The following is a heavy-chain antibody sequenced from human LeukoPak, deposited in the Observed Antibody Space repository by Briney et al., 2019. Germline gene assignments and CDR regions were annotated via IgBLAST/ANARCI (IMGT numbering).Heavy chain of an antibody. Sequence: PSGTLSLTCGVSGGSISSSNWWSWVRQTPEEGLEWIGEIYHSGSTNYNPSLKSRVTISVDKSKNQFSLKVSSVTAADTAVYYCARDVHYYFDYWGQGTLVTVSS. J-gene: IGHJ4*02. V-gene: IGHV4-4*02. CDR3: ARDVHYYFDY. CDR1: GGSISSSNW. CDR2: IYHSGST. D-gene: IGHD1-1*01.